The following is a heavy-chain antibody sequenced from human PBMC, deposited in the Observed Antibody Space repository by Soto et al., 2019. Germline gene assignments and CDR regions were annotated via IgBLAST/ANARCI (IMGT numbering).Heavy chain of an antibody. CDR1: GGTFSNYP. V-gene: IGHV1-69*01. J-gene: IGHJ4*02. D-gene: IGHD2-21*02. CDR3: ARGLYCGGGCYSHFDY. CDR2: IIPIFGTT. Sequence: VQLVQSGAEVNKPGSSVNVSCKASGGTFSNYPFIWLRQAPGQGLDWMGGIIPIFGTTDYVQRFQGRVTITADEYTKTAYMDISSLRSADTAVDYCARGLYCGGGCYSHFDYWGQGTLVTVSS.